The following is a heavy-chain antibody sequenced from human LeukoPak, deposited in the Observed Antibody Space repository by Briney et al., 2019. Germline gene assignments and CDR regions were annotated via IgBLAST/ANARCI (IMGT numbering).Heavy chain of an antibody. Sequence: GGSLRLSCAASGFTFNDHGMTWVRQAPGKGLEWVAVAYGDGTDKYYADSVKGRFTISKDLSQNRLYMQMNSLRAEDAAMYYCATGGRFYYDLWGQGTLVTVSS. D-gene: IGHD2-15*01. CDR2: AYGDGTDK. CDR1: GFTFNDHG. V-gene: IGHV3-33*08. J-gene: IGHJ4*02. CDR3: ATGGRFYYDL.